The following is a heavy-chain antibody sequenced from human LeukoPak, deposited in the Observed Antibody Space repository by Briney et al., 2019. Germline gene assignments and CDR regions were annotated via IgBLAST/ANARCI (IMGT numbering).Heavy chain of an antibody. CDR1: GGSISSSSYY. J-gene: IGHJ4*02. CDR3: ARHERGGSYDLFDY. D-gene: IGHD5-18*01. V-gene: IGHV4-39*01. CDR2: IYYSGST. Sequence: SETLSLTSTVSGGSISSSSYYCGWIRQPPGKGLEWIGSIYYSGSTYYNPSLKSRVTISVDTSKNQFSLKLSSVTAADTAVYYCARHERGGSYDLFDYWGQGTLVTVSS.